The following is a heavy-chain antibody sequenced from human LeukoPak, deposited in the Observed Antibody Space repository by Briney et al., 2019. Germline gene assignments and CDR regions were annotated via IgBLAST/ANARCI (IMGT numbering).Heavy chain of an antibody. CDR2: IYYSGST. CDR3: ARAGRGGDILTGYYGMDV. Sequence: SETLSLTCTVSGGSISSYYWSWIRQPPGKGLEWIGSIYYSGSTYYNPSLKSRVTISVDTSKNQFSLKLSSVTAADTAVYYCARAGRGGDILTGYYGMDVWGQGTTVTVSS. D-gene: IGHD3-9*01. J-gene: IGHJ6*02. CDR1: GGSISSYY. V-gene: IGHV4-59*12.